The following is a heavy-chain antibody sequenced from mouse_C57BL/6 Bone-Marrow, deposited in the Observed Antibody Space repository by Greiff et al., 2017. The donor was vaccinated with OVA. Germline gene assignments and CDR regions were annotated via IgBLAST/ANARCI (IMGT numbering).Heavy chain of an antibody. Sequence: VQLQQSGADLVRPGTSVKMSCKASGFTFSNYWIGWAKQRPGHGLEWIGDIYPGGGYTYYTESVKGRVTLTADNSSSTAYMQFSSLTSEDSAIYYCARSGFVTAVVGGALDYWGQGTSVTVSS. V-gene: IGHV1-63*01. CDR1: GFTFSNYW. D-gene: IGHD1-1*01. CDR3: ARSGFVTAVVGGALDY. J-gene: IGHJ4*01. CDR2: IYPGGGYT.